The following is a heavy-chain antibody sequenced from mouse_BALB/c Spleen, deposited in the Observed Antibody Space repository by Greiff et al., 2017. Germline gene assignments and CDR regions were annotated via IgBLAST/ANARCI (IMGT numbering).Heavy chain of an antibody. CDR1: GFTFSSYT. D-gene: IGHD2-2*01. CDR2: ISSGGSYT. J-gene: IGHJ3*01. CDR3: TRGDYGYDRFAD. Sequence: EVKVVESGGGLVKPGGSLKLSCAASGFTFSSYTMSWVRQTPEKRLEWVATISSGGSYTYYPDSVKGRFTISRDNAKNTLYLQMSSLKSEDTAMYYCTRGDYGYDRFADWGQGTLVTVSA. V-gene: IGHV5-6-4*01.